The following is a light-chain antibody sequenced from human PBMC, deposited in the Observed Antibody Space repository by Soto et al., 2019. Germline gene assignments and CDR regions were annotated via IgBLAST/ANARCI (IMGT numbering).Light chain of an antibody. CDR1: SGSVSTSYY. V-gene: IGLV8-61*01. CDR2: STD. Sequence: QTVVTQEPSFSVSPGGTVTLTCGLSSGSVSTSYYPSWYQQTPGQAPRTLISSTDTRSSGVPDRFSGSILGNKAALTITGAQADDESDYYCVLYMGSGTWVFGGGTKLTV. CDR3: VLYMGSGTWV. J-gene: IGLJ3*02.